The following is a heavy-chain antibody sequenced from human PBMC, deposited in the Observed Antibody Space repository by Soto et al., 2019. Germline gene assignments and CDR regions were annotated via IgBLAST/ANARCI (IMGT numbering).Heavy chain of an antibody. CDR2: IKSKTDGGTT. D-gene: IGHD1-26*01. CDR1: GFTFSNAW. V-gene: IGHV3-15*07. Sequence: PGGSLRLSCAASGFTFSNAWINWVRQAPGKGLEWVGRIKSKTDGGTTDFAAPVKGRFAISRDDSKNTLYLQMNSLKTEDTAVYYCTTAVGATGPIWFDPWGQGTLVTVSS. J-gene: IGHJ5*02. CDR3: TTAVGATGPIWFDP.